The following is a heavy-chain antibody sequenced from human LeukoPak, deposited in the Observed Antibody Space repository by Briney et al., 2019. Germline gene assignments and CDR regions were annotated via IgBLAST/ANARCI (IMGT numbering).Heavy chain of an antibody. V-gene: IGHV3-43D*03. D-gene: IGHD4-17*01. CDR2: ISWDGGST. CDR3: AKDKNYGDYGGAFDY. Sequence: GGSLRLSCAASGFTFDDYAMHWVRQAPGKGLEWVSLISWDGGSTYYADSVKGRFTISRDNSKNSLYLQMNSLRAEDTALYYCAKDKNYGDYGGAFDYWGQGTLVTVSS. CDR1: GFTFDDYA. J-gene: IGHJ4*02.